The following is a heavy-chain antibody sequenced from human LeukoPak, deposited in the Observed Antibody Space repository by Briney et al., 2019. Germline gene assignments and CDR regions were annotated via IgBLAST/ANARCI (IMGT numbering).Heavy chain of an antibody. V-gene: IGHV4-31*03. CDR2: IYYSGST. J-gene: IGHJ4*02. D-gene: IGHD3-10*01. Sequence: SETLSLTCTVSGGSISSGSYYWSWIRQHPGQGLEWIVYIYYSGSTYYNPSLKSRVTISVDTSKNQFSLKLSSVTAADTAVYYCARESGGSGSYGTGSFDYWGQGTLVTVSS. CDR1: GGSISSGSYY. CDR3: ARESGGSGSYGTGSFDY.